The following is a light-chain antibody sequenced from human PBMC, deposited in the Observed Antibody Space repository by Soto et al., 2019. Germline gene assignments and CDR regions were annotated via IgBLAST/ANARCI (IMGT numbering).Light chain of an antibody. CDR1: QSISSW. CDR3: QQSFT. CDR2: KAS. J-gene: IGKJ3*01. Sequence: DIQMTQSPSTLSASVGDRVTITCRASQSISSWLAWYQQKPEKAPKLLIYKASTLESGVPSRFSGSGSGTEFTLSISSLQPDDFATYYCQQSFTFGPGTKVYIK. V-gene: IGKV1-5*03.